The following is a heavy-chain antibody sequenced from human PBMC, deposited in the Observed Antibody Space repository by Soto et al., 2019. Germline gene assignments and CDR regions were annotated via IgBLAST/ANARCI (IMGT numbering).Heavy chain of an antibody. CDR2: ISYDGSNK. J-gene: IGHJ1*01. V-gene: IGHV3-30*18. CDR3: AKGGYCSGDSCRSPEFQH. CDR1: GFTFSSYG. D-gene: IGHD2-15*01. Sequence: PGGSLRLSCAASGFTFSSYGMHWVRQAPGKGLEWVAVISYDGSNKYYADSVKGRFTISRDNSKNTLYLQMNSLRAEDTAVYYCAKGGYCSGDSCRSPEFQHWGQGTLVTVSS.